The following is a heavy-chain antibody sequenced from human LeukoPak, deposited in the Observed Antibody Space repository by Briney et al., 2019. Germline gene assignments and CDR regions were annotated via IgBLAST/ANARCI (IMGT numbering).Heavy chain of an antibody. Sequence: SETLSLTCTVSGGSLTSYHWSWIRQPPGKGLEWIGYIYASGGTNYNPSLKSRVTISVDTSKNQFSLKLSSVTAADTAVYYCARHGKGVTYFYTFDIWGQGTVVAVSS. V-gene: IGHV4-4*09. CDR1: GGSLTSYH. CDR3: ARHGKGVTYFYTFDI. D-gene: IGHD2/OR15-2a*01. J-gene: IGHJ3*02. CDR2: IYASGGT.